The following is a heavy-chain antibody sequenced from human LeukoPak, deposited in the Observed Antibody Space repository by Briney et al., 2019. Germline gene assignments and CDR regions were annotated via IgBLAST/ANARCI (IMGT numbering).Heavy chain of an antibody. V-gene: IGHV4-31*03. J-gene: IGHJ5*02. CDR1: GGSISSGGYY. Sequence: PSETLSLTCTVSGGSISSGGYYWTWIRQHPGKGLEWIRYIYYSGSTYYNPSLKSRVTISVDTSKNQFSLKLSSVTAADTAVYYCARTTYSSGWFDPWGQGALVTVSS. CDR3: ARTTYSSGWFDP. CDR2: IYYSGST. D-gene: IGHD6-19*01.